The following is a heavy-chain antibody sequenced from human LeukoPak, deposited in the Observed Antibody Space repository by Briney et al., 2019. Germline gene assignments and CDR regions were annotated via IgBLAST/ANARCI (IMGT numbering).Heavy chain of an antibody. V-gene: IGHV3-30-3*01. Sequence: GRSLRLSCAASGFTFSSYAMHWVRQAPGKGLEWVAVISYDGSNKYYADSVKGRFTISRDNSKNTLYLQMNSLRAEDTAVYYCASGPPLPLPYIDCWGQGTLVTVSS. CDR3: ASGPPLPLPYIDC. CDR1: GFTFSSYA. J-gene: IGHJ4*02. D-gene: IGHD2-2*01. CDR2: ISYDGSNK.